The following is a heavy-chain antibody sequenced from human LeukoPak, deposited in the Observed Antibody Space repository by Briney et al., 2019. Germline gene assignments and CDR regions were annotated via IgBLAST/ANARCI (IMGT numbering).Heavy chain of an antibody. CDR3: ARVAGSFWSGYFDY. Sequence: SVKISCKASGGTFSSYAISWVRQAPGQGLEWMGGIVPVFGTTKYAQKFQGRVTTTTDESTSTAYMEVSSLTSEDTAVYYCARVAGSFWSGYFDYWGQGTLVTVSS. D-gene: IGHD3-3*01. J-gene: IGHJ4*02. V-gene: IGHV1-69*05. CDR1: GGTFSSYA. CDR2: IVPVFGTT.